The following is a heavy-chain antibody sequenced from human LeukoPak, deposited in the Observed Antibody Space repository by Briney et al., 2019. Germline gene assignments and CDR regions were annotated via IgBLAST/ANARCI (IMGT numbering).Heavy chain of an antibody. J-gene: IGHJ5*02. Sequence: GRSLRLSCAASGFTFDDYAMHWVRQAPGKGLEWVSGISWNSGNIGYGDSVKGRFTISRDNAKNSLYLQMNSLRAEDTALYYCAKDIESFVFNWFDPWGQGTLVTVSS. D-gene: IGHD3-3*01. V-gene: IGHV3-9*01. CDR1: GFTFDDYA. CDR3: AKDIESFVFNWFDP. CDR2: ISWNSGNI.